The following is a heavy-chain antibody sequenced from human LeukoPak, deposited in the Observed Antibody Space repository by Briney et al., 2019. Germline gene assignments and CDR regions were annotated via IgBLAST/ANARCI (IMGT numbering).Heavy chain of an antibody. V-gene: IGHV3-13*01. CDR2: IGTAGDT. Sequence: GGSLRLSCAASGFTFSSYDMHWGRQATGKGLEWVSAIGTAGDTYYPGSVKGRFTISRENAKNSLYLQMNSLRAGDTAVSYCARAGYSSSWYDYWGQGTLVTVSS. D-gene: IGHD6-13*01. CDR1: GFTFSSYD. J-gene: IGHJ4*02. CDR3: ARAGYSSSWYDY.